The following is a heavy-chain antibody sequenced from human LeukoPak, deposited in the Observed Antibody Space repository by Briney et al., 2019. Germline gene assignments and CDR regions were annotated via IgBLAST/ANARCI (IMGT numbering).Heavy chain of an antibody. J-gene: IGHJ4*02. D-gene: IGHD1-26*01. CDR3: ARDDHERGNWDLLFYLDY. CDR1: GFTFSNYG. CDR2: VSFDGIGK. Sequence: QPGGSLRLSCAASGFTFSNYGMHWVRQAPGKRLEWVAFVSFDGIGKYHADSVRGRFTISRDDSKNTVYLQMNSLRVEDTAVYYCARDDHERGNWDLLFYLDYWGQGTLVAVSS. V-gene: IGHV3-30*03.